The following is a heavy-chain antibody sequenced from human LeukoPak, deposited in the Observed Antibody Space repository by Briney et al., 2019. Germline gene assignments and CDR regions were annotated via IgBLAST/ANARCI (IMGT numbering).Heavy chain of an antibody. CDR1: GYSFTSHW. Sequence: GESLKISCKGSGYSFTSHWIGWVRQMPAKGLEWMGIIFPGDSDTRYSPSFQGQVTISADKSISTAYLQWSSLKASDTAMYYCARGGAGAATWLDYWGQGTPVTVSS. CDR3: ARGGAGAATWLDY. D-gene: IGHD6-19*01. V-gene: IGHV5-51*01. CDR2: IFPGDSDT. J-gene: IGHJ4*02.